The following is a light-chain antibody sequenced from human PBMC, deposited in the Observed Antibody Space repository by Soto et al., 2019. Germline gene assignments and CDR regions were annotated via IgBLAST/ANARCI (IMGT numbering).Light chain of an antibody. CDR2: AAS. Sequence: DIQMTQSPSSVYASVGDRVTITCRASQGINNWLAWYQQKSGKAPKLLIYAASSLQSGVPSRFSGSGFGTLFTLTISSLXPXDXATXXXQXAXSFFGTFGGGTKVGIK. V-gene: IGKV1-12*01. CDR1: QGINNW. J-gene: IGKJ4*01. CDR3: QXAXSFFGT.